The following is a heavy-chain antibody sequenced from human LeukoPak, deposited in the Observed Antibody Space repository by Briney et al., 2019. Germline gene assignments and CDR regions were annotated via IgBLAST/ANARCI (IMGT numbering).Heavy chain of an antibody. CDR3: ARVKNAYYYDSSGSHWFDP. D-gene: IGHD3-22*01. Sequence: PSETLSLTCAVYGGSFSGYYWSWIRQPPGKGLEWIGEINHSGSTNYNPSLKSRVTISVDTSKNQFSLKLSSVTAADTAVYYCARVKNAYYYDSSGSHWFDPWGQGTLVTVSS. CDR2: INHSGST. J-gene: IGHJ5*02. V-gene: IGHV4-34*01. CDR1: GGSFSGYY.